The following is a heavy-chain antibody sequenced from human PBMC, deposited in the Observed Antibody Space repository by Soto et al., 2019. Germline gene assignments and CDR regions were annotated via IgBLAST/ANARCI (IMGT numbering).Heavy chain of an antibody. CDR3: ARSNSYGSWWYFDD. V-gene: IGHV1-18*04. D-gene: IGHD5-18*01. J-gene: IGHJ4*02. CDR1: GYTFTSYG. CDR2: ISAYNGNT. Sequence: QVQLVQSGAEVKKPGASVKVSCKASGYTFTSYGISWVRQAPGQGLEWMGWISAYNGNTHYVDNLQGRVTMTTDTSTSTAYMELWRLRSDDTAVYYCARSNSYGSWWYFDDWGQGTLVIVSS.